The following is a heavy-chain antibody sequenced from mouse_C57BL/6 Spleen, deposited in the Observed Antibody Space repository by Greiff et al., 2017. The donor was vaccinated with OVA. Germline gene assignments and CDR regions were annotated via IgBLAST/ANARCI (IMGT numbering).Heavy chain of an antibody. D-gene: IGHD1-1*01. CDR3: TGGYYGSRRAMDY. V-gene: IGHV6-3*01. CDR1: GFTFSNYW. J-gene: IGHJ4*01. CDR2: IRLKSDNYAT. Sequence: EVKLMESGGGLVQPGGSMKLSCVASGFTFSNYWMNWVRQSPEKGLEWVAQIRLKSDNYATHYAESVKGRFTISRDDSKSSVYLQMNNLRAEDTGIYYCTGGYYGSRRAMDYWGQGTSVTVSS.